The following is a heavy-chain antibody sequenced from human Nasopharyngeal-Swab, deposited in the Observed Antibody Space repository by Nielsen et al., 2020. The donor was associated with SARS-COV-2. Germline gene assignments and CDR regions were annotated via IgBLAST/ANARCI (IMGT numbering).Heavy chain of an antibody. Sequence: ASVQVSCKASGYTFTSYGISWVRQAPGQGLEWMGWISAYNGNTNYAQKLQGRVTMTTDTSTSTAYMELRSLRSDDTAVYYCARGTYYDILTGYYPWDYYGMDVWGQGTTVTVSS. J-gene: IGHJ6*02. D-gene: IGHD3-9*01. CDR1: GYTFTSYG. CDR2: ISAYNGNT. V-gene: IGHV1-18*01. CDR3: ARGTYYDILTGYYPWDYYGMDV.